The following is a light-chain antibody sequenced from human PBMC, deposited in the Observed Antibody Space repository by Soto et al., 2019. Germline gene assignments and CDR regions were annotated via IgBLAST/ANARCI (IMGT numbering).Light chain of an antibody. CDR1: QSISSY. CDR2: AAS. V-gene: IGKV1-39*01. CDR3: QQYNSYSLT. Sequence: DIRMTQSLSSVSASVGDRVTITCRASQSISSYLNWYQQKPGKAPKLLIYAASSLQSGVPSRFSGSGSGTDFTLTISCLQPDDFATYYCQQYNSYSLTFGGVTIVDIK. J-gene: IGKJ4*01.